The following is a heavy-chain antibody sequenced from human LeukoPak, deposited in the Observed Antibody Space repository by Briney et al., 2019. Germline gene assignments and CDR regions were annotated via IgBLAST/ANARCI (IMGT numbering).Heavy chain of an antibody. J-gene: IGHJ4*02. CDR3: AREKFDY. CDR2: FYSGGST. CDR1: GFTVSSNY. Sequence: GGSLRLSCAASGFTVSSNYMSWVRQAPGKGLEWVSVFYSGGSTYYADSVKGRFTISRDSSKNTLYLQTNSLRAEDTAVYYCAREKFDYWGQGTLVTVSS. V-gene: IGHV3-53*01.